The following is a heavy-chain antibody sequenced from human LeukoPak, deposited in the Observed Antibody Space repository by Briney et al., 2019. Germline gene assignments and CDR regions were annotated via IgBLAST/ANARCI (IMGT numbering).Heavy chain of an antibody. V-gene: IGHV1-69*06. D-gene: IGHD2-15*01. CDR2: IIPIFGTA. CDR3: ARAGDIAGFDP. J-gene: IGHJ5*02. Sequence: ASVKVSCKASGGTFSSYAISWVRQAPGQGLEWMGGIIPIFGTANYAQKFQGRVTITADKSTSIAYMELSSLRSEDTAVYYCARAGDIAGFDPWGQGALVTVSS. CDR1: GGTFSSYA.